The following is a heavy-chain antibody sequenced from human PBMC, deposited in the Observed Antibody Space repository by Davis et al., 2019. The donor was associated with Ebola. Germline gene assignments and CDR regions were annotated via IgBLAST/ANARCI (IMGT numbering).Heavy chain of an antibody. CDR2: INAGNGNT. CDR1: GYTFTSYA. D-gene: IGHD6-13*01. V-gene: IGHV1-3*01. Sequence: ASVTVSCKPSGYTFTSYAMHWVRQAPGQRLEWMGWINAGNGNTKYSQKFQGRVTITRDTSASTAYMELSSLRSEDTAGYYCARAYSSSCGFDYWGQGTLVTVSS. J-gene: IGHJ4*02. CDR3: ARAYSSSCGFDY.